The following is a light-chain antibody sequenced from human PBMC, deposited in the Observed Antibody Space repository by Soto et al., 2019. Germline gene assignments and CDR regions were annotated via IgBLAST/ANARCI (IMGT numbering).Light chain of an antibody. Sequence: QSVLTQPPSVSGAPGQRVTISCTGSSSNIGAGYDVHWYQQFPGTAPKLLIYGNINRPSGVPDRFSGSKSGTSASLAITGLQAEDEADYYCQSYDRSAWVFGGGTKLTVL. CDR3: QSYDRSAWV. V-gene: IGLV1-40*01. CDR2: GNI. J-gene: IGLJ3*02. CDR1: SSNIGAGYD.